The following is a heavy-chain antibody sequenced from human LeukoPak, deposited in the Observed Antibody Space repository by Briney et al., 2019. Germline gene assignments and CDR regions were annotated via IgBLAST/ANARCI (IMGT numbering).Heavy chain of an antibody. CDR3: ARVRGSGSPILAY. V-gene: IGHV3-23*01. CDR1: GFTFTSYS. D-gene: IGHD1-26*01. J-gene: IGHJ4*02. Sequence: GGSLRLSCAASGFTFTSYSMNWVRQAPGKGLEWVSTISGGGGSTYYADSVKGRFTISRDNSKNTLYLQMNSLRAEDTAVYYCARVRGSGSPILAYWGQGTLVTVSS. CDR2: ISGGGGST.